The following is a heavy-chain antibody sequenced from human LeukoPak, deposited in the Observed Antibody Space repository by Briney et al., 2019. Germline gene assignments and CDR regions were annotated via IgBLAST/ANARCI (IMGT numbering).Heavy chain of an antibody. Sequence: SETLSLTCGVSGVLFSNYYWNWVRQSPTQGLEWIGEINHSGYTNYNPSLKSRVTMSIDTSKNQFSLKLTSVTAADAGVYYCTRAVAGHPDWGQGTLVTVSS. D-gene: IGHD6-19*01. CDR1: GVLFSNYY. V-gene: IGHV4-34*01. CDR3: TRAVAGHPD. J-gene: IGHJ4*02. CDR2: INHSGYT.